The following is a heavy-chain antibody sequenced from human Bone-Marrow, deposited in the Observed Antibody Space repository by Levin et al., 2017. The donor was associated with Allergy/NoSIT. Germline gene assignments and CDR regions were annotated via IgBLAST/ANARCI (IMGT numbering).Heavy chain of an antibody. CDR3: ARDSIARYCSGGSCYLSYNWFDP. D-gene: IGHD2-15*01. Sequence: GGSLRLSCAASGFTFDDYGMSWVRQAPGKGLEWVSGINWNGGSTGYADSVKGRFTISRDNAKNSLYLQMNSLRAEDTALYYCARDSIARYCSGGSCYLSYNWFDPWGQGTLVTVSS. CDR1: GFTFDDYG. CDR2: INWNGGST. V-gene: IGHV3-20*04. J-gene: IGHJ5*02.